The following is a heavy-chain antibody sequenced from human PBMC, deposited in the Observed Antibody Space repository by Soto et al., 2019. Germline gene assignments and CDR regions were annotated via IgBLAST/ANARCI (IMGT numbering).Heavy chain of an antibody. J-gene: IGHJ5*02. Sequence: QVQLVQSGAEVKKPGASVKVSCKASGYTFTSYYMHWVRQAPGQGLEWMGIINPSGGSTSYAQKFQGRVTMTRDTSTSTVYMELSSLRSEDTAVYYCARGQPTMTTVTPGWFDPWGQGTLVTVSS. CDR1: GYTFTSYY. CDR2: INPSGGST. CDR3: ARGQPTMTTVTPGWFDP. D-gene: IGHD4-17*01. V-gene: IGHV1-46*01.